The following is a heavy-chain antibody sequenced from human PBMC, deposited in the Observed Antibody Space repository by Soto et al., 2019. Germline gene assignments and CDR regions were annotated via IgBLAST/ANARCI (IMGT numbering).Heavy chain of an antibody. J-gene: IGHJ6*02. V-gene: IGHV4-59*01. Sequence: SETLSLTCTVSGGSISSYYWSWIRQPPGKGLEWIGYIYYSGSTNYNPSLKSRVTISVDTSKNQFSLKLSSVTAADTAVYYCARDYPYYYGSGSYYRPGGRYYYYGMDVWGQGTTVTSP. D-gene: IGHD3-10*01. CDR2: IYYSGST. CDR3: ARDYPYYYGSGSYYRPGGRYYYYGMDV. CDR1: GGSISSYY.